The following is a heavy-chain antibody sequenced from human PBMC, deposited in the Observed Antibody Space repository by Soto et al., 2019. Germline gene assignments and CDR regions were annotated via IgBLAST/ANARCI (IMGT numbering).Heavy chain of an antibody. CDR1: GGSFSGYY. CDR3: ARSRKNIVVVVAATSWFDP. J-gene: IGHJ5*02. CDR2: INHSGST. Sequence: QVQLQQWGAGLLKPSETLSLTCAVYGGSFSGYYWSWIRQPPGKGLEWIGEINHSGSTNYNPSLKSRVTISVGTSKNQFSLKLSSVTAADTAVYYCARSRKNIVVVVAATSWFDPWGQGTLVTVSS. D-gene: IGHD2-15*01. V-gene: IGHV4-34*01.